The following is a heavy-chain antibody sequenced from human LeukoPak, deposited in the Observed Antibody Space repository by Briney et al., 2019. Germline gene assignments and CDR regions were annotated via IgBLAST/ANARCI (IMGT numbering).Heavy chain of an antibody. J-gene: IGHJ4*02. CDR2: ISGSGGST. V-gene: IGHV3-23*01. CDR1: GFTFSSYA. D-gene: IGHD2-2*01. CDR3: AKAGSSTSSAQPDDY. Sequence: GGSLRLSCAASGFTFSSYAMSRVRQAPGKGREWVSAISGSGGSTYYADSVKGRFTISRDNSKNTLYLQMNSLRAEDTAVYYCAKAGSSTSSAQPDDYWGQGTLVTVSS.